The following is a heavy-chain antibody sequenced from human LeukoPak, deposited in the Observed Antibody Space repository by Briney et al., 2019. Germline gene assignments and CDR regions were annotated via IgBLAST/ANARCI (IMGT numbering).Heavy chain of an antibody. CDR1: GYTFTSYG. J-gene: IGHJ4*02. D-gene: IGHD3-22*01. CDR3: ARDLYYHDSSGYCHFDY. Sequence: GASVKVSCKASGYTFTSYGISWVRQAPGQGLEWMGWISAYNGNTNYAQKLQGRVTMTTDTSTSTAYMELRSLRSDDTAVYYCARDLYYHDSSGYCHFDYWGQGTLVTVSS. V-gene: IGHV1-18*01. CDR2: ISAYNGNT.